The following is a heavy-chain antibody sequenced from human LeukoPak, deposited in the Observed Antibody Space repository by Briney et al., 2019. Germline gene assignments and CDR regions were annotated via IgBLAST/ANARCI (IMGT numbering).Heavy chain of an antibody. D-gene: IGHD7-27*01. CDR1: GYTFTGYY. J-gene: IGHJ4*02. CDR3: ARGYYLTGTDY. CDR2: INPNSGGT. Sequence: GASVKVSCTASGYTFTGYYMHWVRQAPGQGLEWMGWINPNSGGTNYAQKFQGRVTMTSDTSITTAYMELSRLRSDDTAVYYCARGYYLTGTDYWGQGTLVTVSS. V-gene: IGHV1-2*02.